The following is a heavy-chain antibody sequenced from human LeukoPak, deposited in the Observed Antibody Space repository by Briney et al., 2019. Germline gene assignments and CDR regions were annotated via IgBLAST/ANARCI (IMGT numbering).Heavy chain of an antibody. CDR1: GGSISSYY. J-gene: IGHJ6*02. Sequence: SETLSLTCTVSGGSISSYYWSWIRQPPGKGLEWIGEINHSGSTNYNPSLKSRVTISVDTSKNQFSLKLSSVTAADTAVYYCARNRTPGKYYYYYGMDVWGQGTTVTVSS. CDR3: ARNRTPGKYYYYYGMDV. CDR2: INHSGST. V-gene: IGHV4-34*01. D-gene: IGHD3-10*01.